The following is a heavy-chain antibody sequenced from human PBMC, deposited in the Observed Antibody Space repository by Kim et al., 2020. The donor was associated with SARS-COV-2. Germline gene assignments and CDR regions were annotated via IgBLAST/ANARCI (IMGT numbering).Heavy chain of an antibody. CDR1: GYTLTELS. D-gene: IGHD6-19*01. J-gene: IGHJ6*02. CDR2: FDPEDGET. Sequence: ASVKVSCKVSGYTLTELSMHWVRQAPGKGLEWMGGFDPEDGETIYAQKFQGRVTMTEDTSTDTAYMELSSLRSEDTSVYYCATTIAVAGTSGVYYYYYGMDVWGQGTTVTVSS. CDR3: ATTIAVAGTSGVYYYYYGMDV. V-gene: IGHV1-24*01.